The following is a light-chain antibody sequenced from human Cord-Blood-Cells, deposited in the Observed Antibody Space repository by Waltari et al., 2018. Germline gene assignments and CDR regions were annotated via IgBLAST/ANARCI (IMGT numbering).Light chain of an antibody. V-gene: IGKV3-20*01. Sequence: EIVLTQSPGTLSLSPGERATLSCRASQSVNNSYLAWYQQKPGQAPRLLIYGASSRATGIPDRFSGSGSGTDFTLTISRLEPEDFAVYYCQQYDSSPYTFGQGTKLEIK. CDR2: GAS. CDR3: QQYDSSPYT. J-gene: IGKJ2*01. CDR1: QSVNNSY.